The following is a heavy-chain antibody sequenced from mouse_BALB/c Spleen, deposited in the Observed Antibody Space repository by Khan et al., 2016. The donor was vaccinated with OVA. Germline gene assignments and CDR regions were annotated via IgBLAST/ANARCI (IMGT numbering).Heavy chain of an antibody. CDR1: GFSLTGYG. CDR2: IWGDGST. Sequence: QVQLKESGPGLVAPSQSLSITCTVSGFSLTGYGVNWVRQPPGKGLEWLGMIWGDGSTDYNSALKSRLNLSKDNSKSQVFLKRNSLQTDDTARYXCARAYYGNYREAMDYWGHGTSVTVSS. CDR3: ARAYYGNYREAMDY. J-gene: IGHJ4*01. D-gene: IGHD2-10*01. V-gene: IGHV2-6-7*01.